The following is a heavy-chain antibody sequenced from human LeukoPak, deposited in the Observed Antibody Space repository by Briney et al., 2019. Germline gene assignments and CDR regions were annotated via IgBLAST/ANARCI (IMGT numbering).Heavy chain of an antibody. J-gene: IGHJ4*02. CDR3: ARDEHPYDSMTPFDY. Sequence: GASVKVSCKASGGTFSSYAISWVRQAPGQGLEWMGRIIPILGIANYAQKFQDRVTITADKSTSTAYMELSSLRSEDTAVYYCARDEHPYDSMTPFDYWGQGTLVTVSS. V-gene: IGHV1-69*04. CDR1: GGTFSSYA. CDR2: IIPILGIA. D-gene: IGHD3-22*01.